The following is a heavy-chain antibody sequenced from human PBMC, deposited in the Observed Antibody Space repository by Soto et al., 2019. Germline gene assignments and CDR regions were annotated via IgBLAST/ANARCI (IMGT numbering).Heavy chain of an antibody. CDR1: GGTFSSYA. D-gene: IGHD2-2*01. V-gene: IGHV1-69*01. CDR3: ARVLLPLPYYYYYYGMDV. CDR2: IIPIFGTA. Sequence: QVQLVQSGAEVKKPGSSVKVSCKASGGTFSSYAISWVRQAPGQGLEWMGGIIPIFGTANYAQKFQGRVTITADESTSTAYMELSSLRSEDTAVYYCARVLLPLPYYYYYYGMDVWGQGTTVTVSS. J-gene: IGHJ6*02.